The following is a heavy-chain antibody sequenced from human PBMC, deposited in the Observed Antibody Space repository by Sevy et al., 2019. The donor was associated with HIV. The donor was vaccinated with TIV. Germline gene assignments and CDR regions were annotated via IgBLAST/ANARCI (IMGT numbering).Heavy chain of an antibody. V-gene: IGHV3-48*01. CDR2: ISSSSSTI. CDR3: ARETLDSPFDP. CDR1: GFTFSSYS. J-gene: IGHJ5*02. D-gene: IGHD3-22*01. Sequence: GGSLRLSCAASGFTFSSYSMNWVRQAPGKGLEWVSYISSSSSTIYCADSVKGRFTISRDNAKNSLYLQMNSLRAEDTAVYYCARETLDSPFDPWGQGTLVTVSS.